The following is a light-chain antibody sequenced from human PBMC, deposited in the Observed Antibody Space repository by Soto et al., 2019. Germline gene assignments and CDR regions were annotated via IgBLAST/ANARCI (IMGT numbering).Light chain of an antibody. Sequence: EIVMTQSPATLSVSPGERVTLSCRASQSVSSHLAWYQQKPGQAPRLLISDASTRATGIPARFSGSGSGTEFTLTIRSLQSEDFTFYYCQQYNNLPLYTFGLGTKLEIK. V-gene: IGKV3-15*01. J-gene: IGKJ2*01. CDR3: QQYNNLPLYT. CDR2: DAS. CDR1: QSVSSH.